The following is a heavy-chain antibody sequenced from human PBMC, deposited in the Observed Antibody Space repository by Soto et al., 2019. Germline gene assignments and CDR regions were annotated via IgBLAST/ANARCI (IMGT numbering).Heavy chain of an antibody. Sequence: QVQLVQSGAEVKKPGASVKVSCKASGYTFTSYDINWVRQATGQGLEWMGWMNPNSGNTGYAQKFQGRVTMTRNTSISTAYRALRSLRSADTAVSYCARERAVAGFDYWGQGTLVTVSS. D-gene: IGHD6-19*01. CDR2: MNPNSGNT. CDR1: GYTFTSYD. V-gene: IGHV1-8*01. CDR3: ARERAVAGFDY. J-gene: IGHJ4*02.